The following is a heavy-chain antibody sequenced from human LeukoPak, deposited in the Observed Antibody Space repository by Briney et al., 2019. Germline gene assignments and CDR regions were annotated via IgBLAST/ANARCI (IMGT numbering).Heavy chain of an antibody. CDR3: ARGRQTPLDY. Sequence: GGSLRLSCAASGLTFSSYSMNWVRQAPGKGLEWVSYISSSSSTIYYADSVKGRFTISRDNAKNSLYLQMNSLRAEDTAVYYCARGRQTPLDYWGQGTLVTVSS. CDR1: GLTFSSYS. J-gene: IGHJ4*02. V-gene: IGHV3-48*01. D-gene: IGHD1-1*01. CDR2: ISSSSSTI.